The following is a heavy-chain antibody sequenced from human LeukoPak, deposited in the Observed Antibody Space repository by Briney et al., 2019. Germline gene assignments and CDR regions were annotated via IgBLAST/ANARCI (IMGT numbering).Heavy chain of an antibody. J-gene: IGHJ4*02. CDR1: GLSFNSCG. CDR2: ISSDGSNK. V-gene: IGHV3-30*18. CDR3: AKGSGGSGSFYNHFDC. Sequence: GGSLRLSCAASGLSFNSCGMHWVRQAPGKGLEWVAVISSDGSNKYYADSVKGRFTIPRDNSKNTLSLQMNSLRTEDTAVFYCAKGSGGSGSFYNHFDCWGQGTLVTVSS. D-gene: IGHD3-10*01.